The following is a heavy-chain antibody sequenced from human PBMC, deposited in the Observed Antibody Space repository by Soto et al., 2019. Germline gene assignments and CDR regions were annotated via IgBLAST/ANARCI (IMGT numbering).Heavy chain of an antibody. CDR2: IYARTT. Sequence: EVQLVGSGGGLIQPGGSLRVSCAASGFSVRNTYMSWVRQPAGKGLEWVSGIYARTTHYADSVKGRFTISRDVSENTLDLQINSLRVEDTAVYYCAREHNDGDSTDWGQGILVTVSS. V-gene: IGHV3-53*01. D-gene: IGHD2-21*02. J-gene: IGHJ4*02. CDR3: AREHNDGDSTD. CDR1: GFSVRNTY.